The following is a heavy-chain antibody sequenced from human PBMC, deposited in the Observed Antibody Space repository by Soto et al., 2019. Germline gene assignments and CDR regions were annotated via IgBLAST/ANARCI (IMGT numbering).Heavy chain of an antibody. Sequence: QVQLVQSGAEVKKPGAPVKVSCKASGYTFTSYGISWVRQAPGQGLEWMGWISAYNGNTNYAQKLQGRVTMTTDTSTSTTYMELRSLRSEDEAVSDCSSAHGDYAGYWGQGTLVIVSS. D-gene: IGHD4-17*01. CDR3: SSAHGDYAGY. CDR1: GYTFTSYG. CDR2: ISAYNGNT. J-gene: IGHJ4*02. V-gene: IGHV1-18*01.